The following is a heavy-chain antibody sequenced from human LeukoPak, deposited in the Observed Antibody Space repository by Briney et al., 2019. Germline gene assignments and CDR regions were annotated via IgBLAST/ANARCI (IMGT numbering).Heavy chain of an antibody. CDR1: GGSTSSGSHY. CDR2: IYYRGTS. D-gene: IGHD6-13*01. J-gene: IGHJ4*02. CDR3: ARQDLAVSGIDY. V-gene: IGHV4-39*01. Sequence: SETLSLTCTVSGGSTSSGSHYWGWIRQPPGKGLEWIGSIYYRGTSYYSPSLKSRVSISLDTSKDQFSLKLTSVTAADTAVYYCARQDLAVSGIDYWGQGTLVTVSS.